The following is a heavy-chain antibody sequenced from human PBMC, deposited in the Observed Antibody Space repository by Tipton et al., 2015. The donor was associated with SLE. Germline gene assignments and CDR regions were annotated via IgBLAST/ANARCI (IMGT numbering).Heavy chain of an antibody. V-gene: IGHV4-59*12. CDR2: MYHSGIT. D-gene: IGHD5-12*01. CDR1: GGSIRSYY. J-gene: IGHJ4*02. Sequence: LRLSCTVSGGSIRSYYWTWIRQPPGKGLEWIGYMYHSGITNYNPSLYSRVTISVDTSQNQFSLNLSSVTAADTAVYYCARTAPLYSGYDFDYWGQGNLVTVSS. CDR3: ARTAPLYSGYDFDY.